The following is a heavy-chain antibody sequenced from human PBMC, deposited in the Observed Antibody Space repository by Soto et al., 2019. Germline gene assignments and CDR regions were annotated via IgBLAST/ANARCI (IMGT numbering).Heavy chain of an antibody. D-gene: IGHD3-10*01. V-gene: IGHV3-9*01. CDR3: ARDMSGWSPGEVTFPLGF. J-gene: IGHJ4*02. CDR2: MNWNGKTS. CDR1: GFPFDDFA. Sequence: VKLAESGGGLVEPGRSLRLSCVASGFPFDDFAMHWVRQAPGKGLEWVSGMNWNGKTSGYAGPVRGRFIVSRDNAKHSLELQMNSLRVEDTAIYFCARDMSGWSPGEVTFPLGFWGQGTLFTVSS.